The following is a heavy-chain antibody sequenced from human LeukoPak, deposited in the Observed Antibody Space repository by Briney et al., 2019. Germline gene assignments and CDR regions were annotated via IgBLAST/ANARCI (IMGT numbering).Heavy chain of an antibody. CDR1: GGSISRSSYY. Sequence: SETLSLTCTVSGGSISRSSYYWGWIRQPPGKGLEWIGSIYYSGSTYYNPSLKSRVTISVDTSKNQFSLKLSSVTAADTAVYYCAPMYSSGWPRPNGFDPWGQGTLVTVSS. V-gene: IGHV4-39*01. CDR3: APMYSSGWPRPNGFDP. D-gene: IGHD6-19*01. J-gene: IGHJ5*02. CDR2: IYYSGST.